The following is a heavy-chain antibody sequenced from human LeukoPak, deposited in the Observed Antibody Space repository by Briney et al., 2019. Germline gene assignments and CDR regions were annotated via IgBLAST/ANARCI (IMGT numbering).Heavy chain of an antibody. J-gene: IGHJ3*02. CDR1: GYTFTGYY. CDR2: INPNSGGT. V-gene: IGHV1-2*02. CDR3: ASAYYDSSGYYGVGIAFDI. Sequence: ASVKVSCKASGYTFTGYYMHWVRQAPGQGLEWMGWINPNSGGTNYAQKFQGRVTMTRDTSISTAYVELSSLRSEDTAVYYCASAYYDSSGYYGVGIAFDIWGQGTMVTVSS. D-gene: IGHD3-22*01.